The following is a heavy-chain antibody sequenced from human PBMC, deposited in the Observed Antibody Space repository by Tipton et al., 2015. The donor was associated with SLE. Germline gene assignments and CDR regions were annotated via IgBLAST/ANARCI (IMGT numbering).Heavy chain of an antibody. J-gene: IGHJ4*02. D-gene: IGHD1/OR15-1a*01. CDR2: ISAGRT. CDR3: AIRRGTADAFSYLDY. Sequence: SLRLSCAASGFTFNIHAITWVRQAPGKGLQWVSGISAGRTFYADSVKGRFSISRDNSKNTLYLQMSNVRTEDTAAYYCAIRRGTADAFSYLDYWGQGMLVTVSS. CDR1: GFTFNIHA. V-gene: IGHV3-23*01.